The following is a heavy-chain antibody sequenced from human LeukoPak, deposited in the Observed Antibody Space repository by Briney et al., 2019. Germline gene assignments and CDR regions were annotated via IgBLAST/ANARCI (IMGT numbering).Heavy chain of an antibody. CDR3: ARERGPQWEPPAFDI. Sequence: PGGSLRLSCAASGFTLSTYGMHWVRQAPGKGLEWVAFIRLDGDIKYSADAVKGRFTISRDNSKNTLYLQMNSLRAEDTAVYYCARERGPQWEPPAFDIWGQGTMVTVSS. D-gene: IGHD1-26*01. J-gene: IGHJ3*02. V-gene: IGHV3-30*02. CDR2: IRLDGDIK. CDR1: GFTLSTYG.